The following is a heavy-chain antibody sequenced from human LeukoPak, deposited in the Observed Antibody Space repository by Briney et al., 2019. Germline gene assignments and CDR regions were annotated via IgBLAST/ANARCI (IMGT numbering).Heavy chain of an antibody. Sequence: GGSLRLSCAASGFTFNRHAMSWVRQASGKGLEWVSAISGSGDSTYYADSVKGRFTISRDNSKHTLYLQMNSLRAEDTALYYCAKAYDDYGFDYWGQGTLVTVSS. D-gene: IGHD4-17*01. CDR1: GFTFNRHA. CDR3: AKAYDDYGFDY. CDR2: ISGSGDST. J-gene: IGHJ4*02. V-gene: IGHV3-23*01.